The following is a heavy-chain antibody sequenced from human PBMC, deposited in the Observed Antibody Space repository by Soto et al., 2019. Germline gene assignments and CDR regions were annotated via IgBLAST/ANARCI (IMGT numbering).Heavy chain of an antibody. CDR2: ISDSDGSA. V-gene: IGHV3-23*01. CDR3: AKGQRAYCSSTSCYGVFDY. D-gene: IGHD2-2*01. Sequence: GESLKISCEASGLTFSIYAMNWVRQAPGKGLEWVSTISDSDGSAYYADSVKGRFSISRDNSKNTLYLQMNSLRAEDTAVYYCAKGQRAYCSSTSCYGVFDYWGQGALVTVSS. CDR1: GLTFSIYA. J-gene: IGHJ4*02.